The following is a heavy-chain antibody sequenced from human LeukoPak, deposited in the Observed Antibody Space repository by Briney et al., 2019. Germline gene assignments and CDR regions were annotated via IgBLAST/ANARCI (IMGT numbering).Heavy chain of an antibody. CDR2: IYYSGTT. J-gene: IGHJ5*02. Sequence: SETLSLTCTVSGGSFSSSDYYWGWIRQPPGKGLEWIGSIYYSGTTYYNPSLKSRVTISVDTSKKQFSLKLSSVTAADTAVYYCARDQITMVRGVILNNWFDPWGQGTLVTVSS. D-gene: IGHD3-10*01. CDR1: GGSFSSSDYY. CDR3: ARDQITMVRGVILNNWFDP. V-gene: IGHV4-39*07.